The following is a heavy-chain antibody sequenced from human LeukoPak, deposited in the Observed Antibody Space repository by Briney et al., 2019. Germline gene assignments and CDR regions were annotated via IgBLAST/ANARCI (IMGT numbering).Heavy chain of an antibody. Sequence: PGGSLRLSCAASGFTFGSYSMNWVRQAPGKGLEWVSSIDRSRSYIYYADSVKGRLTISRDNAKNSVYLQMNSLRAEDTAVYYCARDWYGSGSYYNVNLDYWGQGTLVTVSS. V-gene: IGHV3-21*01. CDR1: GFTFGSYS. CDR3: ARDWYGSGSYYNVNLDY. CDR2: IDRSRSYI. J-gene: IGHJ4*02. D-gene: IGHD3-10*01.